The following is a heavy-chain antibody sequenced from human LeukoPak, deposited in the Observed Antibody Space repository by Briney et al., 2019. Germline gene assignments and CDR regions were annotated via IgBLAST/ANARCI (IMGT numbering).Heavy chain of an antibody. Sequence: QPGRSLRLSCAASGFTFSSYGMHWVRQAPGKGLEWVAVISYDGSNKYYADSVKGRFTISRDNSKNTLYLRMNSLRAEDTAVYYCAKTGQLEYFDYWGQGTLVTVSS. D-gene: IGHD6-13*01. CDR1: GFTFSSYG. CDR3: AKTGQLEYFDY. J-gene: IGHJ4*02. V-gene: IGHV3-30*18. CDR2: ISYDGSNK.